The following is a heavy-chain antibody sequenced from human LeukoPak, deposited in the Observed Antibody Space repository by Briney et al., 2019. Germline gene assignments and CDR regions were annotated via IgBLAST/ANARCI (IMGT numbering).Heavy chain of an antibody. V-gene: IGHV3-7*01. CDR3: ARVGGYCTDGVCYSVNYFDY. Sequence: PGGSLRLSCAASGFTFSGYWMSWVRQAPGKGLEWVANIKQDGSEIYYVDSVKGRFTISRDNAKNSLYLQMNSLRAEDTAVYYCARVGGYCTDGVCYSVNYFDYWGQGTLVTVSS. J-gene: IGHJ4*02. CDR1: GFTFSGYW. D-gene: IGHD2-8*01. CDR2: IKQDGSEI.